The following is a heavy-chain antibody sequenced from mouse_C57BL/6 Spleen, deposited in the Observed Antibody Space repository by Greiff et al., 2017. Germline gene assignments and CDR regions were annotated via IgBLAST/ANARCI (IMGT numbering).Heavy chain of an antibody. J-gene: IGHJ1*03. CDR3: ARGGYGYWYVGV. CDR1: GYTFTSYW. Sequence: QVQLQQSGAELVRPGSSVKLSCKASGYTFTSYWMDWVKQRPGQGLEWIGNIYPSDSETHYNQKFKNKATLTVDKSSSTAYMQLSSLTSEAAAVYYCARGGYGYWYVGVWGTGTTVTVAS. V-gene: IGHV1-61*01. D-gene: IGHD2-2*01. CDR2: IYPSDSET.